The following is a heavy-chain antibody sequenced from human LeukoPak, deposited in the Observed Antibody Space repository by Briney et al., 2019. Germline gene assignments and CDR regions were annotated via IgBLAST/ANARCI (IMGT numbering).Heavy chain of an antibody. D-gene: IGHD2-15*01. Sequence: ASVKVSCKASGYTFTGYYMHWVRQAPGQGLEWMGWINPNSGGTNYAQKFQGRVTMTRDTSISTAYMELSRLRSYDTAVYYCASSILGVAARGKWFDPWGQGTLVTVAS. V-gene: IGHV1-2*02. CDR2: INPNSGGT. J-gene: IGHJ5*02. CDR1: GYTFTGYY. CDR3: ASSILGVAARGKWFDP.